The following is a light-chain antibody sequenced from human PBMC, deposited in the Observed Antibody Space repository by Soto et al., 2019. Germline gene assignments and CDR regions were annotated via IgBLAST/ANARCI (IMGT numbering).Light chain of an antibody. CDR2: DAS. Sequence: EIVLTHYPGTPSVSPGERATLSCRASQSISTYLAWYQQKPGQASRLLIYDASNRATGIPARVSGSGSGTDFTLTINSLEPEDFALYYCQHRGNAWTFGQGTKVDIK. CDR1: QSISTY. V-gene: IGKV3-11*01. J-gene: IGKJ1*01. CDR3: QHRGNAWT.